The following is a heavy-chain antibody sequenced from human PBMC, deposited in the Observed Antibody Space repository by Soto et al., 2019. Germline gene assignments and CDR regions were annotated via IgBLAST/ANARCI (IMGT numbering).Heavy chain of an antibody. V-gene: IGHV4-31*03. D-gene: IGHD3-3*01. CDR3: ARVAQGYDFWSLDPAFDI. J-gene: IGHJ3*02. Sequence: QVQLQESGPGLVKPSQTLSLTCTVSGGSISSGGYYWSWIRQHPGNGLEWIGYIYYSGSTYYNPSLKSRVTISVDTSKNQFSLKLSSVTAADTAVYYCARVAQGYDFWSLDPAFDIWGQGTMVTVSS. CDR2: IYYSGST. CDR1: GGSISSGGYY.